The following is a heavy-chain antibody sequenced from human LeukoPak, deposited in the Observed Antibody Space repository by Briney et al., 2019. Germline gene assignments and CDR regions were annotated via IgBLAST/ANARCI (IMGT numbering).Heavy chain of an antibody. CDR3: AKDLHYYLAMDV. V-gene: IGHV3-23*01. J-gene: IGHJ6*02. CDR2: IGSDYKT. Sequence: GGSLILSCAASGFTIGGFAMTWVRQAPGKGLEWVSSIGSDYKTHYSESVKGRFAISRDNSQSTVFLQMNSLRAEDTALYYCAKDLHYYLAMDVWGQGTAVTVSS. CDR1: GFTIGGFA. D-gene: IGHD3-10*01.